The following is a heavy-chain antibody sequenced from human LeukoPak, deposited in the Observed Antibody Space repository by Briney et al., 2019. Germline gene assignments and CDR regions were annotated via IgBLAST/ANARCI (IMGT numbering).Heavy chain of an antibody. V-gene: IGHV1-2*02. CDR3: AREARAGNWFDP. D-gene: IGHD5-12*01. CDR2: INPDSGGP. J-gene: IGHJ5*02. CDR1: GYSFTDYY. Sequence: ASVKVSCKASGYSFTDYYIHWMRQAPRQGLEWMGWINPDSGGPNYAQKFQGRVTMTRDTSIRTVYMELSRLTFDDAAVYYCAREARAGNWFDPWGQGTLVTVSS.